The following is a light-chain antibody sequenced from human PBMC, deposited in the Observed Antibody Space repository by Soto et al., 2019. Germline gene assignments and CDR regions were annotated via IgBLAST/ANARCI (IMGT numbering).Light chain of an antibody. J-gene: IGLJ2*01. CDR3: QSYDNNNVV. V-gene: IGLV6-57*04. CDR2: EDN. Sequence: NFMLTQPHSVSESSGKTVSISCTRSSGSIARNYVQWYQQRPGSAPTLVIYEDNQRPSGVPDRFSGSIDSSSNSASLTISGLKTEDEADYYCQSYDNNNVVFGGGTQLTVL. CDR1: SGSIARNY.